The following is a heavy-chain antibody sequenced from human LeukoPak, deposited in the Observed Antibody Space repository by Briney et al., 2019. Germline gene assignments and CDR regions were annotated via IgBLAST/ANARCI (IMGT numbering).Heavy chain of an antibody. D-gene: IGHD1-20*01. V-gene: IGHV4-59*01. Sequence: SETLSLTCTGSGGSISSYYWSWIRQPPGKGLEWLGYIYYSGSTNYSPSLKSRVTISVDTSKNQFSLKLSSVTAADTAVYYCARAGLTGRYNWFDSWGQGTLVTVSS. J-gene: IGHJ5*01. CDR3: ARAGLTGRYNWFDS. CDR2: IYYSGST. CDR1: GGSISSYY.